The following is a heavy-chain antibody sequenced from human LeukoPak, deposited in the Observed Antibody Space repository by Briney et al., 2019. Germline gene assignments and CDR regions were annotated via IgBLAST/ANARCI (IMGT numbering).Heavy chain of an antibody. Sequence: ASVKVSCKASGGAFSSYAISWVRQAPGQGLEWMGGIIPIFGTVNYAQKFQGRVTITADESTSTAYMELSSLRSEDTAVYYCAREKDGPFDYWGQGTLVTVSS. CDR3: AREKDGPFDY. J-gene: IGHJ4*02. D-gene: IGHD2-15*01. CDR2: IIPIFGTV. CDR1: GGAFSSYA. V-gene: IGHV1-69*13.